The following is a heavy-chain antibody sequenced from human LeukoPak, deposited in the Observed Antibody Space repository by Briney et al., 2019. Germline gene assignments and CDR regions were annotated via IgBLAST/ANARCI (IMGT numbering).Heavy chain of an antibody. D-gene: IGHD3-3*01. Sequence: PGGSLRLSCAASGFTFSSYAMSWVRQAPGKGLEWVSAISGSGGSTYYADSVKGRFTISRDNSKNTLYLQMNSLRAEDTAVYYCAVLRFLEWYSSPDESDYWGQGTLVTVSS. CDR3: AVLRFLEWYSSPDESDY. V-gene: IGHV3-23*01. J-gene: IGHJ4*02. CDR2: ISGSGGST. CDR1: GFTFSSYA.